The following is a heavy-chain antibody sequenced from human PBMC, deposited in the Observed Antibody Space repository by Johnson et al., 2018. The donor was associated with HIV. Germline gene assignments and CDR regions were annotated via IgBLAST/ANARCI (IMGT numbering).Heavy chain of an antibody. Sequence: VQLMESGGGLIQPGGSLRLSCAASGFTFSDYYMSWIRQAPGKGLEWVSYISSSGSTIYYADSVKGRFTISRDNAKNSLYLQMNSLRAEDTAVYYCAREGTWGSNDAFDIWGQGTMVTVSS. CDR1: GFTFSDYY. CDR3: AREGTWGSNDAFDI. V-gene: IGHV3-11*04. D-gene: IGHD7-27*01. CDR2: ISSSGSTI. J-gene: IGHJ3*02.